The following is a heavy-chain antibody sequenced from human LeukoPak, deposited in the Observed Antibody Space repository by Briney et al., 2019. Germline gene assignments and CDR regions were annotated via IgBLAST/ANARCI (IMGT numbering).Heavy chain of an antibody. CDR1: GFTFSTYS. Sequence: GGSLRLSCTASGFTFSTYSMNWVRQAPGKGLEWVSSISGSSSYIYYADSVKGRFTISRHNAKNSLYLQMNGLRAEDAAVYYCARVSAGVIGMKDVFDIWGQGTMVTVSS. J-gene: IGHJ3*02. D-gene: IGHD3-16*02. CDR2: ISGSSSYI. V-gene: IGHV3-21*01. CDR3: ARVSAGVIGMKDVFDI.